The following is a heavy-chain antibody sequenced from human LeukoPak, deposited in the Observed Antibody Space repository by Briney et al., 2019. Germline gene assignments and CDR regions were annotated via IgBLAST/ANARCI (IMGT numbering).Heavy chain of an antibody. Sequence: GGSLRLSCAASAFSFSKFALIWVRQAPGKGLEWVSAITANGGYTLYADAVKGRFTVSRDNSKNTLYLQINSLRPEDTALYYCAKDPNGDYIGAFDFWGQGTMVTVSS. CDR1: AFSFSKFA. J-gene: IGHJ3*01. V-gene: IGHV3-23*01. CDR2: ITANGGYT. CDR3: AKDPNGDYIGAFDF. D-gene: IGHD4-17*01.